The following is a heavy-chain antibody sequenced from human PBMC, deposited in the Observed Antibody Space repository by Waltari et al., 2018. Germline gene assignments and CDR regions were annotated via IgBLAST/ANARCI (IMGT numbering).Heavy chain of an antibody. J-gene: IGHJ4*02. CDR3: AREGGYCTNGVCRGQRFDY. V-gene: IGHV4-4*07. D-gene: IGHD2-8*01. CDR2: IYTRGST. Sequence: QVQLQESGPGLVKPSETLSLTCSVSGGSISSFYWSWIRQPAGKGLEWIGRIYTRGSTNYNPSRKSRVTMSVDTSKNQVSLTLSSVTAADTAVYYCAREGGYCTNGVCRGQRFDYWGQGTLVTVSS. CDR1: GGSISSFY.